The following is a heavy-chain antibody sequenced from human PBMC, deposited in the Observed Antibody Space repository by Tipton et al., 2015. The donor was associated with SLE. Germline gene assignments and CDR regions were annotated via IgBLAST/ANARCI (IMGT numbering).Heavy chain of an antibody. CDR3: ARGDMNYIWGSYRLHYFDY. CDR1: GYTFTSYY. Sequence: QSGAEVKKPGASVKVSCKASGYTFTSYYMHWVRQAPGQGLEWMGIINPSGGSTSYAQKFQGRVTMTRDTSTSTVYMELSSLRSEDTAVYYCARGDMNYIWGSYRLHYFDYWGQGTLVTVSS. CDR2: INPSGGST. J-gene: IGHJ4*02. V-gene: IGHV1-46*01. D-gene: IGHD3-16*02.